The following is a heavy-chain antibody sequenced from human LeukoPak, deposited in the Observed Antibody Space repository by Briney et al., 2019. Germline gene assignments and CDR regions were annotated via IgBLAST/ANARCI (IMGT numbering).Heavy chain of an antibody. Sequence: SETLSLTCTVSGGSISSSNYYWGWIRQSPGKGLEWIGTIYYSGSTYYKSSLKSRVTISADTSRNQFSLRLTSVTATDTAVYYCAGQPPFFGDYGGYWGQGTLVTVSS. D-gene: IGHD4/OR15-4a*01. J-gene: IGHJ4*02. CDR3: AGQPPFFGDYGGY. V-gene: IGHV4-39*01. CDR1: GGSISSSNYY. CDR2: IYYSGST.